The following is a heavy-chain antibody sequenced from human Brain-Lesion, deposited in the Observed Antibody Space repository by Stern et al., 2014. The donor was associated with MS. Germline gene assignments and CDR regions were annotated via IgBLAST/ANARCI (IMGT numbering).Heavy chain of an antibody. CDR2: ITPFTGNT. V-gene: IGHV1-45*02. CDR3: AEGGSYGFVY. Sequence: QLVESGAEVKKTGSSVKVSCQASGNTFTNRYLHWVRKAPGQALEWMGWITPFTGNTNYAQNFQDRVTITMDRSMSTAYMDLSSLRSDDTAIYFCAEGGSYGFVYWGQGTLVTVSS. J-gene: IGHJ4*02. D-gene: IGHD4-17*01. CDR1: GNTFTNRY.